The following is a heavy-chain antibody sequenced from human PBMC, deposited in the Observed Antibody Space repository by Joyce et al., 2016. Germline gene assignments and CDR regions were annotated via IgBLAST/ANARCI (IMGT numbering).Heavy chain of an antibody. Sequence: EVQLVESGGGLVQPGGSLRLSCAGSGSSFSDYWMGWVRQGPGKGLERVANVNQDGSRINYVDSVKGRFTISRDRAKNSVYLQMTGLRAEDTAVYYCARGRAGGYGSGYQYYFDYWGQGTLVTVSS. V-gene: IGHV3-7*05. CDR1: GSSFSDYW. D-gene: IGHD2-15*01. CDR3: ARGRAGGYGSGYQYYFDY. J-gene: IGHJ4*02. CDR2: VNQDGSRI.